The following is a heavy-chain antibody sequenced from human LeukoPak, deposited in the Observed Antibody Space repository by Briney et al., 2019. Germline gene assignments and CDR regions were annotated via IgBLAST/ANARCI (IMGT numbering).Heavy chain of an antibody. Sequence: GGSLRLSCAASGFTFSNYAMSWVRQAPGKGLEWVSAIGGRGGSTYSADSVEGRFTISRDNSKNTLYLQMSSLRAEDTAIYYCARAGEGFDTWGQGTKVTVSS. CDR2: IGGRGGST. CDR1: GFTFSNYA. CDR3: ARAGEGFDT. D-gene: IGHD3-10*01. J-gene: IGHJ3*02. V-gene: IGHV3-23*01.